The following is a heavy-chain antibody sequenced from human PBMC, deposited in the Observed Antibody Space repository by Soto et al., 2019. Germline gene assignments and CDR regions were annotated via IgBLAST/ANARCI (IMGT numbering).Heavy chain of an antibody. CDR2: IYSGGST. V-gene: IGHV3-66*01. J-gene: IGHJ4*02. D-gene: IGHD6-6*01. CDR1: GFTVSSIY. CDR3: ARDPEYSTSH. Sequence: PGGSLRLSCAASGFTVSSIYMSWVRQAPGKGLEWVSVIYSGGSTYYADSVKDRFTISRDNSKNTLYLQMNSLSAEDTAVYYCARDPEYSTSHWGQGTLVTVSS.